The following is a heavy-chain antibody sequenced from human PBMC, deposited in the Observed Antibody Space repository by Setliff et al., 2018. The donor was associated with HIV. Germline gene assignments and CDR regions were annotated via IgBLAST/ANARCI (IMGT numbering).Heavy chain of an antibody. CDR2: ISSSSSYI. V-gene: IGHV3-21*01. Sequence: PSETLSLTCTVSGDPISSGSYYWGWVRQAPGKGLEWVSSISSSSSYIYYADSVKGRFTISRDNAKNSLYLQMNSLRAEDTAVYYCARDRIITISPNGNWFDPWGQGTLVTVSS. D-gene: IGHD3-9*01. J-gene: IGHJ5*02. CDR3: ARDRIITISPNGNWFDP. CDR1: GDPISSGSYY.